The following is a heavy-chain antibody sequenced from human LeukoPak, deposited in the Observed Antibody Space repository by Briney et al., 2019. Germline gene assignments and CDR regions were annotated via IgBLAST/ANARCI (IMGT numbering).Heavy chain of an antibody. CDR2: IYSGGST. D-gene: IGHD1-26*01. Sequence: PGGSLRLSCAASGFTFSSYAMHWVRQAPGKGLEWVSVIYSGGSTYYADSVKGRFTISRDNSKNTVYLQMNSLRDEDTAVYYCARNVGYWGQGTLVTASS. J-gene: IGHJ4*02. CDR3: ARNVGY. CDR1: GFTFSSYA. V-gene: IGHV3-53*01.